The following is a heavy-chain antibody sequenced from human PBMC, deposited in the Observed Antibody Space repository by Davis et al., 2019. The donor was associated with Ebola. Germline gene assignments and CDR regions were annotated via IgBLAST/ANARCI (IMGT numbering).Heavy chain of an antibody. CDR1: GFTFTSSA. CDR3: ARDPTRTYYDFWSGSSDYYYGMDV. J-gene: IGHJ6*02. V-gene: IGHV1-58*01. D-gene: IGHD3-3*01. CDR2: IVVGSGNT. Sequence: AASAKVSCKVSGFTFTSSAVQWVRQARGQRLEWIGWIVVGSGNTNYAPKFQERVTITRDMSTSTAHMELSSLRSEDTAVYYFARDPTRTYYDFWSGSSDYYYGMDVWGQGTTVTVSS.